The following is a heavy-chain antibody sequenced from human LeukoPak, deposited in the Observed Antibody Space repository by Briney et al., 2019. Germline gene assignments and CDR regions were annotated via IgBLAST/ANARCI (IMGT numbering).Heavy chain of an antibody. V-gene: IGHV4-39*01. D-gene: IGHD6-25*01. J-gene: IGHJ5*02. Sequence: SETLSLTCTVSGGSISDSNYYWGWIRQPPGRGLEWIANIYYSGSAYYSPSLKSRVTVSIDTSKNQFSLKLNSVTAADTGVYYCARQSTIAAARIDPWGQGTLVTVSS. CDR3: ARQSTIAAARIDP. CDR1: GGSISDSNYY. CDR2: IYYSGSA.